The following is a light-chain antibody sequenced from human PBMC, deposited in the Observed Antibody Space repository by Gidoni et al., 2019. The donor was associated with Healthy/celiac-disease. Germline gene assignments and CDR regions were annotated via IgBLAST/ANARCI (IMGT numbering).Light chain of an antibody. J-gene: IGKJ4*01. V-gene: IGKV1-9*01. CDR2: AAS. Sequence: IQLTQSPSSLSASVGDRVTITCRASQGISSYLAWYQQKPGKAPKLLIYAASTLQSGVPSRFSGSGSGTDFTLTISSLKPEDFATYYCQQLNSYPLTFGGXTKVEIK. CDR1: QGISSY. CDR3: QQLNSYPLT.